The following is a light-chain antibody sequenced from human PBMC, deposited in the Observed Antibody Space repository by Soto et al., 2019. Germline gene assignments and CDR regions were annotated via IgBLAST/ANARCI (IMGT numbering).Light chain of an antibody. Sequence: EIVMTQSPATLSVSPGERAALSCRASQSVNSNLAWYQQKPGQAPRLLIYGASTRATVTPDRFSGSGSGTEFTLTISSLQSEDVAVYYCQQYKDWPPRAFGQGTKVDIK. CDR2: GAS. J-gene: IGKJ1*01. V-gene: IGKV3-15*01. CDR3: QQYKDWPPRA. CDR1: QSVNSN.